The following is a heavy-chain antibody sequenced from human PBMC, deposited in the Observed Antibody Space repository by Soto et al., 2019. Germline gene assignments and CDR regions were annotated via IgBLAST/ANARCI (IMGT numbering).Heavy chain of an antibody. Sequence: PSETLSLTCTVSSGSVSGGPYYWTWIRQPPGKGLEWIGYVYYTGTTNYNPSLKSRVTISLDTSENQFSLKVTSLTAADTAVYYCASRDPGTSVDYWGQGTLVTVSS. CDR2: VYYTGTT. V-gene: IGHV4-61*01. CDR3: ASRDPGTSVDY. CDR1: SGSVSGGPYY. J-gene: IGHJ4*02. D-gene: IGHD1-7*01.